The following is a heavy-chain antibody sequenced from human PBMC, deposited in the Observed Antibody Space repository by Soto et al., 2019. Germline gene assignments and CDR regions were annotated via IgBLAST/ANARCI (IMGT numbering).Heavy chain of an antibody. CDR3: ARKGGPGGYYFYGMER. Sequence: QVQLVQSGAEVKKPGSSVKVSCKASGGTFSSYAISWVRQAPGQGLEWMGGIIPIFGTADYAQKFQGRVTNTADESTSTAYMELSSLRFEDTAVYYWARKGGPGGYYFYGMERWGQGTTVTVSS. CDR1: GGTFSSYA. D-gene: IGHD2-15*01. V-gene: IGHV1-69*12. CDR2: IIPIFGTA. J-gene: IGHJ6*02.